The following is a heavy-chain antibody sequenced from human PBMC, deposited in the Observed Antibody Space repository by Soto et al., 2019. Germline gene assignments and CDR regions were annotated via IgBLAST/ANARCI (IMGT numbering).Heavy chain of an antibody. CDR1: GYAFTSYG. V-gene: IGHV1-18*01. J-gene: IGHJ4*02. Sequence: QAPLVQSGGEVKKPGASVKVSCRASGYAFTSYGYAWVRQAPGQGLEWMGWISAYNGDTNYAQKFQDRVTLTTDTSTTTVHMELRNLVSDDTAVYYCARSGAYCTSITCLFDSFWGLGTLVTVSS. CDR2: ISAYNGDT. CDR3: ARSGAYCTSITCLFDSF. D-gene: IGHD2-8*01.